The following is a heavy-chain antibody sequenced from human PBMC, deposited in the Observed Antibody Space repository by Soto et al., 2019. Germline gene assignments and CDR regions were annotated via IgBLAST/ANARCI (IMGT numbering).Heavy chain of an antibody. D-gene: IGHD3-10*01. Sequence: ASVKVSCKASGYTFTTYGITWVRQAPGQGLEWMGWISGYNGNTNYGQKLQGRVTLTTDTSTSTAYMELRSLRSDDTALYYCARVRVNVVTFGELSPLYYFDFWGQGTLVTVSS. V-gene: IGHV1-18*04. CDR3: ARVRVNVVTFGELSPLYYFDF. CDR2: ISGYNGNT. J-gene: IGHJ4*02. CDR1: GYTFTTYG.